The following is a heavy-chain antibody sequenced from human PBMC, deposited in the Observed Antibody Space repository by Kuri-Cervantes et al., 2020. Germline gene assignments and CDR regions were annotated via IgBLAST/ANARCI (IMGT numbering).Heavy chain of an antibody. J-gene: IGHJ2*01. Sequence: SVKVSCKASGYTFTSYPMHWVRQAPGQRLEWMGGIIPIFGTANYAQKFQGRVTITADKSTSTAYMELSSLRSEDTAVYHCARRNRVVITMGYFDLWGRGTLVTVSS. D-gene: IGHD3-22*01. V-gene: IGHV1-69*06. CDR3: ARRNRVVITMGYFDL. CDR1: GYTFTSYP. CDR2: IIPIFGTA.